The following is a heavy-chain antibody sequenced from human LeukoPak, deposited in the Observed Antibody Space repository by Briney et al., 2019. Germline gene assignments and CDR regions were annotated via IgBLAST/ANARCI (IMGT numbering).Heavy chain of an antibody. CDR2: ITDNGGGT. V-gene: IGHV3-23*01. D-gene: IGHD1-14*01. J-gene: IGHJ4*02. CDR1: GFTFSNYA. Sequence: GGSLRLSCAASGFTFSNYAMNWVRQAPGKGLEWVSVITDNGGGTYYADSVKGRFTISRDNSKSTLYLQMSRLRVEDTAVYYCAKEVNNGFDYWGQGTLATVSS. CDR3: AKEVNNGFDY.